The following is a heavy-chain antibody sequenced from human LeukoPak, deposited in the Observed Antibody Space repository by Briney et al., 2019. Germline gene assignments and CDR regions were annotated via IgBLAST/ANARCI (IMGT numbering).Heavy chain of an antibody. D-gene: IGHD3-3*01. CDR2: IRYDGSSK. V-gene: IGHV3-30*02. CDR3: AKDRSEFWSGYYDAFDM. Sequence: PGGSLRLSCAASGFSFSLFGMDWVRQAPGKGLEWVAFIRYDGSSKHYADSVKGRLTISRDNSKNTLYLQMNSLRPEDTALHYCAKDRSEFWSGYYDAFDMWGQGTMVTVSS. CDR1: GFSFSLFG. J-gene: IGHJ3*02.